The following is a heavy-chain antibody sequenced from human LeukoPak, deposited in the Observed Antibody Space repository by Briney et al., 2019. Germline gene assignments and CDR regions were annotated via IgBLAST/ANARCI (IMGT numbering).Heavy chain of an antibody. V-gene: IGHV4-59*01. Sequence: SSETLSLTCTVTGGSITTYYWNWIRQPPGKGLEWIGYIYHSGSTSYNPSFKSRVTISADTSKNQFSLKLSSVTAADTAVYYCTRHTWFDPWGQGTLVTVSS. CDR1: GGSITTYY. J-gene: IGHJ5*02. CDR3: TRHTWFDP. CDR2: IYHSGST.